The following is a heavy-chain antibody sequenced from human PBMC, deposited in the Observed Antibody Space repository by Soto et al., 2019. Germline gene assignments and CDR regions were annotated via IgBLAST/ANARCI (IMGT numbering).Heavy chain of an antibody. CDR1: GFTFSSYA. V-gene: IGHV3-23*01. CDR2: ISGSGGRT. CDR3: AKAYDFWSGYWFDY. Sequence: GGSMRLSCAASGFTFSSYAMSWVRQAPGKGLEWVSAISGSGGRTYYADSVKGRFTISRDNSKNTLFLQMNSLRAEDTAVYYCAKAYDFWSGYWFDYWGQGTLVTVSS. J-gene: IGHJ4*02. D-gene: IGHD3-3*01.